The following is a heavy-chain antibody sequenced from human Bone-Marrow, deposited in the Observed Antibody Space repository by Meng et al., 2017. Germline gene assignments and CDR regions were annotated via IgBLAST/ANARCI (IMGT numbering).Heavy chain of an antibody. CDR1: GFTFSSYS. V-gene: IGHV3-21*01. CDR3: ATKLKTTVVTPVDY. CDR2: ISSSSSYI. J-gene: IGHJ4*02. Sequence: GESLKISCAASGFTFSSYSMSWVRQAPGKGLEWVSSISSSSSYIYYADSVKGRFTISRDNAKNSLYLQMNSLRAEDTAVYYCATKLKTTVVTPVDYWGQGTLVTVSS. D-gene: IGHD4-23*01.